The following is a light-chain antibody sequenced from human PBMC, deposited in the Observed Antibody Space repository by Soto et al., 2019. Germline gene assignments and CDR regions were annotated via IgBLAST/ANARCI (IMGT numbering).Light chain of an antibody. V-gene: IGLV1-40*01. Sequence: QPVLTQPPSVSGAPGQRVTISCTGNSANIGAGYDVHWYQQLPGTAPKLLIYGDTNRPSGVPDRFSGSKSGTSASLAITGVQPEDEANYYCQSFDSSLSGSIFGGGTKLTVL. J-gene: IGLJ2*01. CDR1: SANIGAGYD. CDR3: QSFDSSLSGSI. CDR2: GDT.